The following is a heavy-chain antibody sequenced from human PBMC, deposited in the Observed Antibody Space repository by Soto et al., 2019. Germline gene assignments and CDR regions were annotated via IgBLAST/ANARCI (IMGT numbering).Heavy chain of an antibody. CDR2: IYYSGST. J-gene: IGHJ5*02. D-gene: IGHD2-2*01. Sequence: SETLSLTCTVAGGSISSGDYYWSWIRQPPGKGLEWIGYIYYSGSTYYNPSLKSRVTISVDTSKNQFSLKLSSVTAADTAVYYCARRIVLVPAAASTSNWFDPWGQGTLVTVSS. CDR1: GGSISSGDYY. V-gene: IGHV4-30-4*01. CDR3: ARRIVLVPAAASTSNWFDP.